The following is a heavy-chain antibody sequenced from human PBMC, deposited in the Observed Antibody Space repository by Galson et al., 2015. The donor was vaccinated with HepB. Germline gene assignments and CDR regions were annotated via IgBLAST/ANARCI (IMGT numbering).Heavy chain of an antibody. CDR1: GFTFSSYA. Sequence: SGFTFSSYAMNWVRQAPGKGLEWVSSISSSSSYIYYADSVKGRFTISRDNAKNSLYLQMTSLRAEDTAVYYCARDNDYYGSGNCFDYWGQGTLVTVSS. V-gene: IGHV3-21*01. D-gene: IGHD3-10*01. CDR2: ISSSSSYI. J-gene: IGHJ4*02. CDR3: ARDNDYYGSGNCFDY.